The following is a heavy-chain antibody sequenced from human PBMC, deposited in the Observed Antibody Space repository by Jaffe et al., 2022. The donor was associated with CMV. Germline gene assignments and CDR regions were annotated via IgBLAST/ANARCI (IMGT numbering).Heavy chain of an antibody. V-gene: IGHV3-21*01. Sequence: EVQLVESGGGLVKPGGSLRLSCAASGFTFSTYNMNWVRQAPGKGLEWVSSISSSGSYIYYADSVKGRFTISRDNAKNSLYLQMNSLRAEDTAVYYCARESVLQGYYDSSGYSHFDYWGQGTLVTVSS. J-gene: IGHJ4*02. CDR3: ARESVLQGYYDSSGYSHFDY. CDR2: ISSSGSYI. D-gene: IGHD3-22*01. CDR1: GFTFSTYN.